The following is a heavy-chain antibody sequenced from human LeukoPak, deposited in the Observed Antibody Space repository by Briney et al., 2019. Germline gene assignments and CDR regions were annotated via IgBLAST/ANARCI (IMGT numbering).Heavy chain of an antibody. D-gene: IGHD6-13*01. CDR1: GFSFDDYA. Sequence: GGSLRLSCAASGFSFDDYAMHWVRQAPGKGLEWVSGISWNSGSIGYADSVKGRFTISRDNAKNSLYLQMNSLRAEDTALYYCAKGAAAGIRWGWFDPWGQGTLVTVSS. CDR3: AKGAAAGIRWGWFDP. CDR2: ISWNSGSI. J-gene: IGHJ5*02. V-gene: IGHV3-9*01.